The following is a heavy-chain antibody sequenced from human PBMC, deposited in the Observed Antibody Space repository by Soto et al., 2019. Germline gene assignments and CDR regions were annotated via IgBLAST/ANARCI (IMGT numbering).Heavy chain of an antibody. CDR3: ARIWRYSSGWLRFDY. Sequence: TLLNPTQTRPLTSTCSGCSLSTNGMCVSWIRQPPGKALEWLALIDWDDDKYYSTSLKTRLTISKDTSKNQVVLTMTNMDPVDTATYYCARIWRYSSGWLRFDYWGQGTLVPVSS. CDR2: IDWDDDK. V-gene: IGHV2-70*01. J-gene: IGHJ4*02. CDR1: GCSLSTNGMC. D-gene: IGHD6-19*01.